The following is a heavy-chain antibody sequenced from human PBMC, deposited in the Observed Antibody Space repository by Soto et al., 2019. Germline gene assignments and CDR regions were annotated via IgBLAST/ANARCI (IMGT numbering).Heavy chain of an antibody. CDR3: AKTHADYDCWSGYHSSTYYFDY. J-gene: IGHJ4*02. D-gene: IGHD3-3*01. V-gene: IGHV3-23*01. CDR2: ISGSGGST. Sequence: GGSLRLSCAASGFTFSSYAMSWVRQAPGKGLEWVSAISGSGGSTYYADSVKGRFTISRDNSKNTLYLQMSSLRAEDTAVYYCAKTHADYDCWSGYHSSTYYFDYWGQGTLVTVSS. CDR1: GFTFSSYA.